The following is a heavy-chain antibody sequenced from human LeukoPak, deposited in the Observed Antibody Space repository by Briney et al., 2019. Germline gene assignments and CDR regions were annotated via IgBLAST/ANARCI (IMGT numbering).Heavy chain of an antibody. D-gene: IGHD6-19*01. V-gene: IGHV1-18*01. J-gene: IGHJ6*03. CDR2: ISAYNGNT. Sequence: ASVKVSCKASGYTFTSYGISWVRQAPGQGLEWMGWISAYNGNTNYAQKLQGRVTMTTDTSTSTAYMELRSLRSDDTAVYYCARSLLGIAVAGTGGGYYYYMDVRGKGTTVTVSS. CDR3: ARSLLGIAVAGTGGGYYYYMDV. CDR1: GYTFTSYG.